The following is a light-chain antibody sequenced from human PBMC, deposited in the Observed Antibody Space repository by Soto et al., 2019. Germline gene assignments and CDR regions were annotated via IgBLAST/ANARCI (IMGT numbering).Light chain of an antibody. CDR2: DAS. J-gene: IGKJ1*01. CDR3: QPRSNWPLWP. V-gene: IGKV3-11*01. Sequence: ESVWTQSKETLSLSPGERATLSCRASQSVSSYLAWYQQKPGQAPRLLIYDASNRATGIPARFSGSGSGTDFTLTISSLEPEDFAVHYCQPRSNWPLWPFGHVANAAIK. CDR1: QSVSSY.